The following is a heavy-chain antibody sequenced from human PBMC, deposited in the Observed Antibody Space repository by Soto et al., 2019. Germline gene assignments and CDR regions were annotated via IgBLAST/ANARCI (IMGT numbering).Heavy chain of an antibody. CDR1: GGSVSSGSYY. D-gene: IGHD3-22*01. V-gene: IGHV4-61*01. CDR2: IYYSGST. Sequence: SETLSLTCTVSGGSVSSGSYYWSWIRQPPGKGLEWIGYIYYSGSTNYNPSLKSRVTISVDTSKNQFSLKLSSVPAADTAVYYCARVAPPYYYDSSGYGALDYWGQGTLVTVSS. CDR3: ARVAPPYYYDSSGYGALDY. J-gene: IGHJ4*02.